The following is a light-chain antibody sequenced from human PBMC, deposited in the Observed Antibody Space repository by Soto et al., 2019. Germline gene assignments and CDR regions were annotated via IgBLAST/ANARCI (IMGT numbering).Light chain of an antibody. CDR1: LSVSSSY. CDR3: QQYGSSPPWT. V-gene: IGKV3-20*01. Sequence: EIVLTQSPGTLSLSPGERATLSCRASLSVSSSYLAWYQQKPGQAPRLLIYGASSRATGIPDRLSGSGSGTDFTPTISRLEPEDFAVYYCQQYGSSPPWTFGQGTKVEIK. CDR2: GAS. J-gene: IGKJ1*01.